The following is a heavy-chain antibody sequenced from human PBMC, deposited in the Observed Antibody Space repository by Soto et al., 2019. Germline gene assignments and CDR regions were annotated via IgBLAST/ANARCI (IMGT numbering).Heavy chain of an antibody. J-gene: IGHJ6*04. D-gene: IGHD6-13*01. Sequence: SETLSLTCAVYGGSFSGYYWSWIRQPPGKGLEWIGEINHSGSTNYNPSLKSRVTISVDTSKNQFSLKLSSVTAADTAVYYCARYKRQLVNYYSYGMDVWGKGTTVTVSS. CDR3: ARYKRQLVNYYSYGMDV. CDR1: GGSFSGYY. CDR2: INHSGST. V-gene: IGHV4-34*01.